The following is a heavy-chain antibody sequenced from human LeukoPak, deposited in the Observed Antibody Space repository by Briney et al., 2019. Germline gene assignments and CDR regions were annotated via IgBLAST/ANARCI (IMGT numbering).Heavy chain of an antibody. CDR2: INPNSGGT. CDR3: ARAQDVLADDAFDI. D-gene: IGHD2-15*01. Sequence: ASVKVSCKASGYTFTGHYMHWVRQAPGQGLEWMGWINPNSGGTNYAQKFQGRVTMTRDTSISTAYMELSRLRSDDTAVYYCARAQDVLADDAFDIWGQGTMVTVSS. J-gene: IGHJ3*02. CDR1: GYTFTGHY. V-gene: IGHV1-2*02.